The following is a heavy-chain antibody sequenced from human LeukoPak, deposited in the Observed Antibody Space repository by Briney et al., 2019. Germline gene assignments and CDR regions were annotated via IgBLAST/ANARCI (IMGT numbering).Heavy chain of an antibody. CDR3: ARGDPHADL. Sequence: GGSLRLSCAASGFALSTYEMNWIRQAPGKGLEWIADITISGHTKNYADSVKGRFTISRDNARTSLYLQMNSLRVEDTGVYYCARGDPHADLWGQGTLVTVSS. J-gene: IGHJ5*02. CDR2: ITISGHTK. V-gene: IGHV3-48*03. CDR1: GFALSTYE.